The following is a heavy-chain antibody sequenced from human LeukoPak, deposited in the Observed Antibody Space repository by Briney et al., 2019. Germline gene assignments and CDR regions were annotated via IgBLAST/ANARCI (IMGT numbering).Heavy chain of an antibody. Sequence: PGGSLRLSCAASGFTFSSYSMNWVRQAPGKGLEWVSSISSSSSYIYYADSVKGRFTISRDNAKNSLYLRMNSMRAEDTAVYYCARELRFLEWFDYWGQGTLVTVSS. J-gene: IGHJ4*02. V-gene: IGHV3-21*01. CDR1: GFTFSSYS. D-gene: IGHD3-3*01. CDR3: ARELRFLEWFDY. CDR2: ISSSSSYI.